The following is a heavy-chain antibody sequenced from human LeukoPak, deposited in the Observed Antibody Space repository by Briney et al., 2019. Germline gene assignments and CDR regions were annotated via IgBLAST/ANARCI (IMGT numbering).Heavy chain of an antibody. CDR1: GYTFTSYD. V-gene: IGHV1-8*03. Sequence: AASVKVSCKASGYTFTSYDINWVRQATGQGLEWMGWMNPNSGNTGYAQKFQGRVTITRNTSISTAYMELSSLRSEDTAVYYCVRDNSVEDTAWWFDPWGQGTLVTVSS. D-gene: IGHD4-23*01. J-gene: IGHJ5*02. CDR3: VRDNSVEDTAWWFDP. CDR2: MNPNSGNT.